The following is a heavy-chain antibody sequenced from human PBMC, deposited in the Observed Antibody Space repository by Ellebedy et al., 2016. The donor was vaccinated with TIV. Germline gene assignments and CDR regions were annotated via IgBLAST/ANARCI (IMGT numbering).Heavy chain of an antibody. CDR2: IHYSGST. Sequence: SETLSLXXTVSGGSISTYYWIWIRQPPGKGLEWIGYIHYSGSTNYNPSLKSRVTISVDTSKKQFSLKLSSVTAADTAVYYCASRGYWGQGTLVTVSS. D-gene: IGHD5-24*01. CDR1: GGSISTYY. J-gene: IGHJ4*02. V-gene: IGHV4-59*13. CDR3: ASRGY.